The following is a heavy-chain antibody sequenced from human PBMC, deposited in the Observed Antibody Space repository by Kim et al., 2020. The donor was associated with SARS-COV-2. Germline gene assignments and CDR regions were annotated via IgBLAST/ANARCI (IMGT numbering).Heavy chain of an antibody. V-gene: IGHV5-10-1*01. Sequence: DAYTNSSPSFQGHVTISADKSISTAYLQWSSLKASDTAMYYCARSPRSDYWGQGTLVTVSS. CDR2: DAYT. J-gene: IGHJ4*02. CDR3: ARSPRSDY.